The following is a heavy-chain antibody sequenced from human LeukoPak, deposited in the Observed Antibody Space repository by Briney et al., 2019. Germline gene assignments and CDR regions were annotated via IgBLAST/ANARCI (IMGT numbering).Heavy chain of an antibody. CDR1: GDSIRSYY. D-gene: IGHD6-19*01. CDR3: ARLGLSSGWYYFDY. Sequence: ASETLSLTCTVPGDSIRSYYWSWIRQPPGKGLEWIGYIYYTGSTNYNPSFKSRVTISVDTSKNQFSLKLSCVTAADTAVYYCARLGLSSGWYYFDYWGQGTLVTVSS. V-gene: IGHV4-59*01. CDR2: IYYTGST. J-gene: IGHJ4*02.